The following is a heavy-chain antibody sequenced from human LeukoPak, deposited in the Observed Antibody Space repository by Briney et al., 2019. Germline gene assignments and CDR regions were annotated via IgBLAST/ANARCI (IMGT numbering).Heavy chain of an antibody. D-gene: IGHD6-13*01. V-gene: IGHV3-23*01. CDR1: GFTFSSSG. J-gene: IGHJ6*03. CDR2: ISGSGGST. Sequence: GGTLRLSCAASGFTFSSSGMSWVRQAPGKGQEWVSAISGSGGSTYYADSVKGRFTISRDNSKNTLYLQMNSLRAEDTAVYYCARGCIAAASRYYYYYMDAWGKGTTVTISS. CDR3: ARGCIAAASRYYYYYMDA.